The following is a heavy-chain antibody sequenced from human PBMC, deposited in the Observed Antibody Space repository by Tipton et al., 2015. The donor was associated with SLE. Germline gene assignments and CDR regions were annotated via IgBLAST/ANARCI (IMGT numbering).Heavy chain of an antibody. V-gene: IGHV4-59*11. CDR1: GDSFSGHY. CDR3: ARANYYGSGSYDY. Sequence: TLSLTCTVSGDSFSGHYWSWIRQPPGKGLQWIGYVYYSGTTSYNPSLKSRLTMSVDTSRTQFSLKLRSVTTADTAVYYCARANYYGSGSYDYWGQGILVTVSS. J-gene: IGHJ4*02. D-gene: IGHD3-10*01. CDR2: VYYSGTT.